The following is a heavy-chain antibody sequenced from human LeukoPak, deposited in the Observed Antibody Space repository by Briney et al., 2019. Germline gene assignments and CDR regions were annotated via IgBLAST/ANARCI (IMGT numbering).Heavy chain of an antibody. D-gene: IGHD5-18*01. CDR1: GGSISSYY. V-gene: IGHV4-59*01. CDR2: IYYSGST. Sequence: SETLSLTCTVSGGSISSYYWSWIRQPPGKGLEWIGYIYYSGSTNYNPSLKSRVTISVDTSKNQFSLKLSSVTAADTAVYYCAGSGIQLWLDAFDIWGQGTMVTVSS. J-gene: IGHJ3*02. CDR3: AGSGIQLWLDAFDI.